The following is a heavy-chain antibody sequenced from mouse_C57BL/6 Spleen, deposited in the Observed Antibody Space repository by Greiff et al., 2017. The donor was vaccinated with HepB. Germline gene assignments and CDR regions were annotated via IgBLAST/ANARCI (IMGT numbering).Heavy chain of an antibody. J-gene: IGHJ3*01. V-gene: IGHV5-4*03. CDR1: GFTFSSYA. CDR2: ISDGGSYT. D-gene: IGHD2-5*01. CDR3: AGGYSNSWFAY. Sequence: EVKLVESGGGLVKPGGSLKLSCAASGFTFSSYAMSWVRQTPEKRLEWVATISDGGSYTYYPDNVKGRFTISRDNAKNNLYLQMSHLKSEDTAMYYCAGGYSNSWFAYWDQRTLVTVSA.